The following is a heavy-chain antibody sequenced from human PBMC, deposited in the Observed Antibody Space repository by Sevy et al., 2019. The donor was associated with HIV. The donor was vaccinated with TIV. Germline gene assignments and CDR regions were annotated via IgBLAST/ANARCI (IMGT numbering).Heavy chain of an antibody. J-gene: IGHJ6*02. CDR1: GGSFSGYY. V-gene: IGHV4-34*01. CDR3: AAYCSSTSCLTYYYYGMDV. Sequence: SETLSLTCAVYGGSFSGYYWSWIRQPPGKGLEWIGEINHSGSTNYNPSLNSRVTISVDTSKNQFSLKLSSVTAADTAVYYCAAYCSSTSCLTYYYYGMDVWGQGTTVTVSS. D-gene: IGHD2-2*01. CDR2: INHSGST.